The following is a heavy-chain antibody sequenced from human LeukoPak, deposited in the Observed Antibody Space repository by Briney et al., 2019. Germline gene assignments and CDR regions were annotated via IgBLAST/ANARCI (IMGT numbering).Heavy chain of an antibody. D-gene: IGHD2-2*02. CDR1: GGTFSSYA. CDR3: ARDYCSSTSCYTPFDP. J-gene: IGHJ5*02. CDR2: IIPIFGTA. V-gene: IGHV1-69*05. Sequence: GASVKVSCKASGGTFSSYAISWVRQAPGRGLEWMGGIIPIFGTANYAQKFQGRVTITTDESTSTAYMELSSLRSEDTAVYYCARDYCSSTSCYTPFDPWGQGTLVTVSS.